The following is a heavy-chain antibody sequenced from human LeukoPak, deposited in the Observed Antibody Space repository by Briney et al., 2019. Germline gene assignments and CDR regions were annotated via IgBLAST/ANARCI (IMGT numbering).Heavy chain of an antibody. CDR1: GFTVSSNY. V-gene: IGHV3-53*01. CDR3: ARHRRYCSGDTCYSGHDY. CDR2: IYNGGST. J-gene: IGHJ4*02. D-gene: IGHD2-15*01. Sequence: GGSLRLSCAASGFTVSSNYMSWVRQAPGKGLESVSIIYNGGSTYYADSLKGRFTISRDNSKNTLYLQMNSLRVEDTAVYYCARHRRYCSGDTCYSGHDYWGQGTLVIVSS.